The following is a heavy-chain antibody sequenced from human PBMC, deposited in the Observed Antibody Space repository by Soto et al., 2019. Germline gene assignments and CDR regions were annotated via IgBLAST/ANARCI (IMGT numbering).Heavy chain of an antibody. D-gene: IGHD3-10*01. CDR3: ARAPRRWYCDY. J-gene: IGHJ4*02. CDR2: INPNSGGT. Sequence: ASVKVSCKASGYTFTGNYLHWVRQAPGQGLEWLGWINPNSGGTNYAQKFQGWVTMTRDTSIGTAYMELSRLRSDDTAVYYCARAPRRWYCDYWGQGTLVTSPQ. V-gene: IGHV1-2*04. CDR1: GYTFTGNY.